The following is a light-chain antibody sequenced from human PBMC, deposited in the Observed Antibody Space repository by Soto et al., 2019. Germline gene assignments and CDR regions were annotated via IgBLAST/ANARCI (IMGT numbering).Light chain of an antibody. CDR3: SSYAGSNNLV. CDR1: SSDVGGYKY. V-gene: IGLV2-8*01. Sequence: QSALTQPASVSGSPGQSITIPCTGTSSDVGGYKYVSWYQQHPGKAPKLMIYEVSKRPSGVPDRFSGSKSGNTASLTVSGLQAEDEADYYCSSYAGSNNLVFGGGTKLTVL. J-gene: IGLJ2*01. CDR2: EVS.